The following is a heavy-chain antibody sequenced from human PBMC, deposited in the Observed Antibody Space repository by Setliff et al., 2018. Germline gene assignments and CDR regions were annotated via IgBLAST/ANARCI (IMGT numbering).Heavy chain of an antibody. D-gene: IGHD3-16*01. CDR2: IYANGNT. Sequence: SETLSLTCAVSGYSIRSGNYWGWIRQPPGKGLEWIGRIYANGNTNYNSSLKSRVTMSVDTSKNQFSLRLSSVTAADTAVYYCAKYWGELASAYETNWGQGTLVTVSS. CDR3: AKYWGELASAYETN. J-gene: IGHJ4*02. CDR1: GYSIRSGNY. V-gene: IGHV4-38-2*01.